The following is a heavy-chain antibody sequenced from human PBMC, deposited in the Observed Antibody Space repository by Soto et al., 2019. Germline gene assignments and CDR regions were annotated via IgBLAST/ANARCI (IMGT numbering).Heavy chain of an antibody. D-gene: IGHD3-22*01. V-gene: IGHV3-74*01. CDR2: INSDGSRT. CDR3: ARYHYYDGN. Sequence: EVQLVESGGGLVQPGGSLRLSCAASGFTFSTFWMHWVRQAPGKGPVWVSRINSDGSRTIYADSVKGRFTISRDNAKNTLSLQMNSLRGEDTAVYYCARYHYYDGNWGQGTLVTVSS. CDR1: GFTFSTFW. J-gene: IGHJ4*02.